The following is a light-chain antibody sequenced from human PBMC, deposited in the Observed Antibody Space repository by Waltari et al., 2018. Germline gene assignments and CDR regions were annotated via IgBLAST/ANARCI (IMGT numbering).Light chain of an antibody. J-gene: IGKJ3*01. V-gene: IGKV3-11*01. Sequence: EIVLTQSPATLSLSPGERATLSCRASQSVNSYLAWYQQKPGQAPRPLIYDGASRAAGIPARFSGSGSGTDFTLNIGSLEPEDSAVYYCQQRGHWPPDATFGPGTKIEIK. CDR1: QSVNSY. CDR3: QQRGHWPPDAT. CDR2: DGA.